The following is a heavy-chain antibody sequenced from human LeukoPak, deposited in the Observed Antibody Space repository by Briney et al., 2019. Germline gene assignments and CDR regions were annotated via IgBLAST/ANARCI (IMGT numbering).Heavy chain of an antibody. CDR2: IYSGGKT. CDR1: GFTVSSNS. Sequence: PGGSLRLSCTVSGFTVSSNSWSWVRQAPGKGLEWVSFIYSGGKTHSSDSVKGRFTISRDNSKNTLYLQMSSLRAEDTAVYYCAREIVQDYSDYKSYFDSWGQGALVTVSS. J-gene: IGHJ4*02. V-gene: IGHV3-53*01. CDR3: AREIVQDYSDYKSYFDS. D-gene: IGHD4-11*01.